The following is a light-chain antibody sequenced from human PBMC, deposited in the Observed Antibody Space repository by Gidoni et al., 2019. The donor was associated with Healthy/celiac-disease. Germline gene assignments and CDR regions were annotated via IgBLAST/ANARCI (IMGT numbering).Light chain of an antibody. CDR1: QSISSY. CDR3: QQSYSTPRP. Sequence: DIQMTQSPSSLSASVGDRVTITCRASQSISSYVNWYQQKPGKAPKLLIYAAPSLQSGVPSRFSGSGSGPDFTLIISILQPEDFATYYFQQSYSTPRPFGGGTKVEIK. CDR2: AAP. J-gene: IGKJ4*01. V-gene: IGKV1-39*01.